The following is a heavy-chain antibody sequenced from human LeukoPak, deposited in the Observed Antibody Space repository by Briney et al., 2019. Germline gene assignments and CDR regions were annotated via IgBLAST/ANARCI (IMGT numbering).Heavy chain of an antibody. CDR3: ARNPGYSYGPPDY. D-gene: IGHD5-18*01. J-gene: IGHJ4*02. V-gene: IGHV3-43*02. Sequence: PGGSLRLSCAASGFTFSSYDMNWVRQAPGKGLEWVSLISGDGGSTYYADSVKGRFTISRDNSKNSLYLQMNSLRTEDTALYYCARNPGYSYGPPDYWGQGTLVTVSS. CDR2: ISGDGGST. CDR1: GFTFSSYD.